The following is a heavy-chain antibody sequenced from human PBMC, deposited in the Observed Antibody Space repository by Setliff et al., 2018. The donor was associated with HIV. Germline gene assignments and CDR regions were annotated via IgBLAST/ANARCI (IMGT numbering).Heavy chain of an antibody. Sequence: SETLSLTCTVSGGSISSHYWSWIRQPPGKGLEWIGYVYYIGSTNYNTSLQSRVTISIDTSKTQFSLKLTSVTTADTAVYYCARLVWTGYGSRASDIWGQGTVVTVSS. J-gene: IGHJ3*02. CDR2: VYYIGST. V-gene: IGHV4-59*11. D-gene: IGHD5-12*01. CDR1: GGSISSHY. CDR3: ARLVWTGYGSRASDI.